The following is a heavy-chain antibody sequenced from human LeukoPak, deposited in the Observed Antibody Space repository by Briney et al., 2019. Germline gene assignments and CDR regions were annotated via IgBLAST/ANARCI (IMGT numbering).Heavy chain of an antibody. D-gene: IGHD2-21*02. Sequence: SETLSLTCSVSGMSISSYYWTWIRQPAGKGLEWIGRIFTSGSTSYNPPLTSRVTMSVDTSKNQFSLTLTSVTAADTAVYYCARARRYCDGDCSSGVYWYFDLWGRGTLVTVSS. J-gene: IGHJ2*01. CDR3: ARARRYCDGDCSSGVYWYFDL. CDR2: IFTSGST. V-gene: IGHV4-4*07. CDR1: GMSISSYY.